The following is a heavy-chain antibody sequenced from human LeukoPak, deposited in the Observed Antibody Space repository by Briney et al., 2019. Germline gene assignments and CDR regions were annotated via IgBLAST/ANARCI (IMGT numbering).Heavy chain of an antibody. V-gene: IGHV3-7*01. CDR1: GFTFNSYW. Sequence: HPGGSLRLSCEASGFTFNSYWMSWVRQAPGKGLEWVANIDNDGSQRNYIDSVKGRFTISRDNAKASLFLQMNSLSSEDTAVYYCARRNSGTSWSFDSWGQGTLVTVSS. J-gene: IGHJ4*02. CDR2: IDNDGSQR. CDR3: ARRNSGTSWSFDS. D-gene: IGHD6-19*01.